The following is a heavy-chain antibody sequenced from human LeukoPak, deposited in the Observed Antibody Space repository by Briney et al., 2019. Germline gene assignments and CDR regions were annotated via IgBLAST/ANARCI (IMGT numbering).Heavy chain of an antibody. CDR1: GFTFSTYS. D-gene: IGHD6-13*01. V-gene: IGHV3-48*02. CDR2: ISSSSGTI. Sequence: GGSLRLSCAASGFTFSTYSMNWVRQAPGKGLEWVSYISSSSGTIYYADSAKGRFTISRDNAKNSLYLQMNSLRDEDTAVYYCASTIAAAGKEYFLRWGQGTLVTVSS. J-gene: IGHJ1*01. CDR3: ASTIAAAGKEYFLR.